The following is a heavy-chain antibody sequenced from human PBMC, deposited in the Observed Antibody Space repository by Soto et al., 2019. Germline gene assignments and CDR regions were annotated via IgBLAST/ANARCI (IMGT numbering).Heavy chain of an antibody. V-gene: IGHV4-39*01. CDR3: ARPSDITSYMVGGFDP. J-gene: IGHJ5*02. CDR2: IYYSGST. CDR1: GGSISSSSYY. D-gene: IGHD1-26*01. Sequence: SETLSITCTVSGGSISSSSYYWGWIRQPPGKGLEWIGSIYYSGSTYYNPSLKSRVTISVDTSKNQFSLKLSSVTAADTAVYYCARPSDITSYMVGGFDPWRQGTLVTVAS.